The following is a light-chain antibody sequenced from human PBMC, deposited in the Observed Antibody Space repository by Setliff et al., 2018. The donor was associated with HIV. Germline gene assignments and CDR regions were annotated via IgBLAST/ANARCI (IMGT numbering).Light chain of an antibody. CDR1: SSDVGGYKY. V-gene: IGLV2-14*01. Sequence: ALAQPASVSGSPGQSITISCTGTSSDVGGYKYVYWYQQHPGKAPKLMIYEVNNRPSGISNRFSGSKSGNTASLTISGLQAEDEADYYCSSYTSSNTLVFGTGTKVTVL. CDR3: SSYTSSNTLV. J-gene: IGLJ1*01. CDR2: EVN.